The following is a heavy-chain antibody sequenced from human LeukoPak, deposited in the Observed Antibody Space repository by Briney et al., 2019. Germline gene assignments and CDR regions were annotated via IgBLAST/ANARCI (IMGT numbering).Heavy chain of an antibody. V-gene: IGHV3-66*02. CDR1: GFTVSSNY. CDR3: ARGSGLGWDLDY. Sequence: PGGSLRLSCAASGFTVSSNYMSWVRQAPGKGLEWVSVIYGGGSTYYADSVKSRFPISRDNSKNTLYLQMNSLRAEDTAVYYCARGSGLGWDLDYWGQGTLVTVSS. CDR2: IYGGGST. D-gene: IGHD6-19*01. J-gene: IGHJ4*02.